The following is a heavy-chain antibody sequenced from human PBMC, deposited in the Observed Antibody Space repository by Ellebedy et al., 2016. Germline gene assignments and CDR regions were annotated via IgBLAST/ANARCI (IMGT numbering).Heavy chain of an antibody. Sequence: KVSXKGSGYSFTSYWIGWVRQMPGKGLEWMGIIYPGDSDTRYSPSFQGQVTISADKSISTAYLQWSSLKASDTAMYYCARQSPFYYYGMDVWGQGTTVTVSS. CDR1: GYSFTSYW. J-gene: IGHJ6*02. V-gene: IGHV5-51*01. CDR3: ARQSPFYYYGMDV. CDR2: IYPGDSDT.